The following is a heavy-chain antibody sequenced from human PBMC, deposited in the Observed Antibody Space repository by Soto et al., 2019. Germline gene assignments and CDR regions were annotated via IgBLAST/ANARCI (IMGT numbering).Heavy chain of an antibody. D-gene: IGHD3-10*01. CDR1: GFTFSSYG. CDR2: IWYDGSSK. Sequence: PGGSLRLSCAASGFTFSSYGMHWVRQAPGKGLEWVAVIWYDGSSKYYADSVKGRFTISRDNSKNTLYLQMNSLRAEDTAVYYCARDRGYDAHDYYYNAMDVWGQGTTVTVSS. J-gene: IGHJ6*02. CDR3: ARDRGYDAHDYYYNAMDV. V-gene: IGHV3-33*01.